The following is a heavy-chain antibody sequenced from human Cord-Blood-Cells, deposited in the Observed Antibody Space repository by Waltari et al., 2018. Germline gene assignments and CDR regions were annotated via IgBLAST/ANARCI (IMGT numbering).Heavy chain of an antibody. J-gene: IGHJ4*02. Sequence: EVQLLESGGGLVQPGGSLRRSCAAYGLSFSSYALSRVRQAPGKGLEWVSAISGSGGSTYYADSVKGRFTISRDNSKNTLYLQMNSLRAEDTAVYYCAKDRNYYFDYWGQGTLVTVSS. V-gene: IGHV3-23*01. CDR1: GLSFSSYA. D-gene: IGHD1-7*01. CDR3: AKDRNYYFDY. CDR2: ISGSGGST.